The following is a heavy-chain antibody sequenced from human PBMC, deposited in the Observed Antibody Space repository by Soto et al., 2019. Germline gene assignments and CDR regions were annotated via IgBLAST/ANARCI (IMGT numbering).Heavy chain of an antibody. Sequence: HPVGSLRLSCAASGFTFSSYWMHWVRQAPGKGLVWVSRINSDGSSTSYADSVKGRFTISRDNAKNTLYLQMNSLRAEDTAVYFCAKAPPRMGASYFDYWGQGTLVTVSS. CDR3: AKAPPRMGASYFDY. J-gene: IGHJ4*02. D-gene: IGHD3-16*01. CDR2: INSDGSST. CDR1: GFTFSSYW. V-gene: IGHV3-74*01.